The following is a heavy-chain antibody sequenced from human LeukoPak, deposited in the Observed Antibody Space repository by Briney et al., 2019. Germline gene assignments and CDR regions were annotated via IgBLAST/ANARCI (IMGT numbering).Heavy chain of an antibody. V-gene: IGHV3-9*01. CDR1: GFTFDDYA. CDR2: INWNSGSI. J-gene: IGHJ6*02. D-gene: IGHD3-9*01. Sequence: GGSLRLSCAASGFTFDDYAMHWVRQAPGKGLEWVSGINWNSGSIGYADSVKGRFTISRDNAKNSLYLQMNSLRAEDTALYYCAKASRHYDILTGLSGDYYYGMDVWGQGTRSPSP. CDR3: AKASRHYDILTGLSGDYYYGMDV.